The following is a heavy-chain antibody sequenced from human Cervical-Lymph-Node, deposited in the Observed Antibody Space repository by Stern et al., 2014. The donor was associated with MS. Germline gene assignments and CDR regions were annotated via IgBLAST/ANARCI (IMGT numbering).Heavy chain of an antibody. CDR2: INAFNDDT. D-gene: IGHD2/OR15-2a*01. J-gene: IGHJ6*02. V-gene: IGHV1-18*01. CDR3: ARGEISPYYYDGMDV. CDR1: GYTFSDYG. Sequence: QDQLVQSGAEVKKPGASVKVSCKASGYTFSDYGITWVRQAPGQGLEWMGWINAFNDDTNYAQKFQGRVTMTTDTSTSTAYMEVRTLRSDDTAVYYCARGEISPYYYDGMDVWGQGTTVAVSS.